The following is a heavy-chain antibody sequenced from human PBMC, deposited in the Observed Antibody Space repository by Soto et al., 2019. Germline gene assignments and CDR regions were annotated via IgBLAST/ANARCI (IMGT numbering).Heavy chain of an antibody. CDR1: VYTFTSYG. CDR2: ISAYNGNT. J-gene: IGHJ5*02. D-gene: IGHD3-9*01. Sequence: ASVKVSCKASVYTFTSYGISWVRQAPGQGLEWMGWISAYNGNTNYAQKLQGRVTMTTDTSTSTAYMELSSLRSEDTAVYYCARAGYYDILTGYYPNWFDPWGQGTLVTVSS. V-gene: IGHV1-18*01. CDR3: ARAGYYDILTGYYPNWFDP.